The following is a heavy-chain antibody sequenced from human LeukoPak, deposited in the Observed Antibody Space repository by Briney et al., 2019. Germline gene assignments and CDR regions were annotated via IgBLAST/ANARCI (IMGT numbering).Heavy chain of an antibody. CDR2: IYYSGST. Sequence: SETLSLTCTVSGGSISSYYWSWIRQPPGKGLEWIGYIYYSGSTNYDPSLKSRVAISVDTSKNQFSLKLSSVTAADTAVYYCARAEYSGSFIHPIDAFDIWGQGTMVTVSS. CDR3: ARAEYSGSFIHPIDAFDI. D-gene: IGHD1-26*01. CDR1: GGSISSYY. V-gene: IGHV4-59*01. J-gene: IGHJ3*02.